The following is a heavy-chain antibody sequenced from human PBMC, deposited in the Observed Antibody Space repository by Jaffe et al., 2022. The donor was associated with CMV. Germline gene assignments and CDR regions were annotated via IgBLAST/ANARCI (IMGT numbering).Heavy chain of an antibody. CDR3: ARDLRGYSGYAPGGWFDP. Sequence: QVQLVQSGAEVKKPGSSVKVSCKASGGTFSSYAISWVRQAPGQGLEWMGRIIPILGIANYAQKFQGRVTITADKSTSTAYMELSSLRSEDTAVYYCARDLRGYSGYAPGGWFDPWGQGTLVTVSS. CDR1: GGTFSSYA. CDR2: IIPILGIA. J-gene: IGHJ5*02. V-gene: IGHV1-69*09. D-gene: IGHD5-12*01.